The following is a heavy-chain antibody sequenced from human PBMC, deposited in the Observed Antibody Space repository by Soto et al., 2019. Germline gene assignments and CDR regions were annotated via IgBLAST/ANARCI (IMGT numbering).Heavy chain of an antibody. CDR2: ISYDGSNK. D-gene: IGHD1-1*01. V-gene: IGHV3-30*18. Sequence: GGSLRLSCAASGFTFSSYGMHWVRQAPGKGLEWVAVISYDGSNKYYADSVKGRFTISRDNSKNTLYLQMNSLRAEDTTVYYCAKPHGIFNWDPLDYWGQGTLVTVSS. CDR1: GFTFSSYG. CDR3: AKPHGIFNWDPLDY. J-gene: IGHJ4*02.